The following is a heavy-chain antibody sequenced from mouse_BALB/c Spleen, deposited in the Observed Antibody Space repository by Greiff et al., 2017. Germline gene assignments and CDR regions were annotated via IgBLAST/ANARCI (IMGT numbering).Heavy chain of an antibody. Sequence: EVKLVESGGGLVQPGGSMKLSCVASGFTFSSYWMSWVRQSPEKGLEWVAEIRLKSDNYATHYAESVKGKFTISRDDSKSRLYLQMNSLRAEDTGIYYCTTTAPFFAYWGQGTLVTVSA. V-gene: IGHV6-6*02. D-gene: IGHD1-2*01. J-gene: IGHJ3*01. CDR1: GFTFSSYW. CDR3: TTTAPFFAY. CDR2: IRLKSDNYAT.